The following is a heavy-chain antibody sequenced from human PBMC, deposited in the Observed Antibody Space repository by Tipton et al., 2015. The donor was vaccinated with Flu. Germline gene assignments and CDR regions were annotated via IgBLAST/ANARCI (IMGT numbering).Heavy chain of an antibody. CDR2: ISSSSSYI. D-gene: IGHD2-15*01. CDR1: GFTFSSYS. J-gene: IGHJ5*02. Sequence: GSLRLSCAASGFTFSSYSMNWVRQAPGKGLEWVSSISSSSSYIYYADSVKGRFTISRDNAKNSLYLQMNSLRAEDTAVYYCARSPGILGPFDPWGQGTLVTVSS. CDR3: ARSPGILGPFDP. V-gene: IGHV3-21*01.